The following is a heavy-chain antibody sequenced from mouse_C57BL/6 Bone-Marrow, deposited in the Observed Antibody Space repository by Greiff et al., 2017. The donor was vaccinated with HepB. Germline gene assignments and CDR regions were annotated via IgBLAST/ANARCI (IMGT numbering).Heavy chain of an antibody. V-gene: IGHV1-76*01. CDR2: IYPGSGNT. D-gene: IGHD1-1*01. CDR1: GYTFTDYY. J-gene: IGHJ1*03. CDR3: ASWDYYGSSSYWYFDV. Sequence: QVQLQQSGAELVRPGASVKLSCKASGYTFTDYYINWVKQRPGQGLEWIARIYPGSGNTYYNEKFKGKATLTAEKSSSTAYMQLSSLTSEDSAVYFGASWDYYGSSSYWYFDVWGTGTTVTVSS.